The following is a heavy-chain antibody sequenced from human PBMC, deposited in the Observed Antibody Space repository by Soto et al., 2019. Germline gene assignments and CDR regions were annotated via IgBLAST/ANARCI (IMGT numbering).Heavy chain of an antibody. CDR2: IYHSGST. CDR3: ATRFDGLGSYGY. D-gene: IGHD3-16*01. CDR1: GGSISSNNW. J-gene: IGHJ4*02. Sequence: QVQLQESGPGLVKPSGTLSLTCAVSGGSISSNNWWTWVRQPPGKGLEWIGEIYHSGSTNYIPSLTSRVTISVDKSKNHFSLKLTSVTAADTAVYYCATRFDGLGSYGYWGQGTLVTVSS. V-gene: IGHV4-4*02.